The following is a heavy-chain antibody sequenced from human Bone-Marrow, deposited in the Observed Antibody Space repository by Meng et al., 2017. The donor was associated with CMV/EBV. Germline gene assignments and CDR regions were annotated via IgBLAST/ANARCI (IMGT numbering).Heavy chain of an antibody. CDR1: GFTFSDYY. V-gene: IGHV3-11*01. CDR2: ISSSGSTI. J-gene: IGHJ6*02. D-gene: IGHD3-3*01. CDR3: ARDQGVFGVVIPYGMDV. Sequence: GESLKISCAASGFTFSDYYMSWIRQAPGKGLEWVSYISSSGSTIYYADSVKGRFTISRDNAKNSLYLQMNSLRAEDTAVYYCARDQGVFGVVIPYGMDVWGQGTTVTVSS.